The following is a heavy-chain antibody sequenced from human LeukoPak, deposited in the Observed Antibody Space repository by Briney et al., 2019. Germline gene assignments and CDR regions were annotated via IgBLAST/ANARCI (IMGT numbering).Heavy chain of an antibody. CDR2: ISTYNGNT. CDR3: XXXXXXDLEY. CDR1: GYTFTSYG. Sequence: ASVKVSCKTSGYTFTSYGISWMRQAPGQGLEWMGWISTYNGNTNYAQNLQGRVTMTTDTSTGTAYMELRSLRSDDKAVYYCXXXXXXDLEYXXQGTLVTVSS. V-gene: IGHV1-18*01. J-gene: IGHJ4*02.